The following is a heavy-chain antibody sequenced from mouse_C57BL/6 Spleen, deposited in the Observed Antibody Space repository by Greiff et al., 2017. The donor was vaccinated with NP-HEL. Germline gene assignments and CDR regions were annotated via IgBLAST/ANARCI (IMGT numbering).Heavy chain of an antibody. CDR1: GYTFTSYW. J-gene: IGHJ1*03. Sequence: QVQLQQPGTELVKPGASVKLSCKASGYTFTSYWMHWVKQRPGQGLEWIGNINPSNGGSNYNEKFKSKATLTVDKSSSTAYMQLSSLTSEDSAVYYCARVFITTVNWYFDVWGTGTTVTVSS. V-gene: IGHV1-53*01. CDR3: ARVFITTVNWYFDV. D-gene: IGHD1-1*01. CDR2: INPSNGGS.